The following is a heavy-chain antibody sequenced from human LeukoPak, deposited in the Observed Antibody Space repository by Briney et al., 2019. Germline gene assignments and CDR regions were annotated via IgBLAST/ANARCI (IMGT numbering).Heavy chain of an antibody. D-gene: IGHD1-26*01. CDR1: GGSISSYY. CDR2: IYDTGRT. J-gene: IGHJ4*02. Sequence: PSETLSLTCTVSGGSISSYYWSWIRQPPGKGLEYIGYIYDTGRTDYSPSLERRLTMSVDTSKNQFSLKLRSVTAADTAVYYCAAISDGSYVYWGQGTLVTVSS. CDR3: AAISDGSYVY. V-gene: IGHV4-59*01.